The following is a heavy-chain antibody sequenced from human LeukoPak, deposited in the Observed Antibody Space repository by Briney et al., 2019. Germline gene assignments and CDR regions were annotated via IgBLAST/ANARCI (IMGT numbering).Heavy chain of an antibody. Sequence: GGSLRLSCAASGFTFSSYSMHWVRQSPGKGLEWVSSIRSSSSYIYYTDSLKGRFTISRDNAKKSLYLQMNSLRAEDTAVYFCAREGLYNYGYVYGYWGQGTLVTVSS. CDR2: IRSSSSYI. J-gene: IGHJ4*02. D-gene: IGHD5-18*01. CDR1: GFTFSSYS. V-gene: IGHV3-21*01. CDR3: AREGLYNYGYVYGY.